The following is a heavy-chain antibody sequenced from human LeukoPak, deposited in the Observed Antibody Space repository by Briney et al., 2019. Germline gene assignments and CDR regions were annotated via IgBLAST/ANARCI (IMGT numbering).Heavy chain of an antibody. J-gene: IGHJ4*02. CDR3: AKRDYGGNSGDY. D-gene: IGHD4-23*01. CDR2: ISGSGVHT. Sequence: PGGSLRLSCAASGFTFSRHDMSWVRQAPGKGLEWVSAISGSGVHTYYADSVKGRFTISRDNSKRTLYLQMDSLRAEDTAVYYCAKRDYGGNSGDYWGQGTLVTVSS. V-gene: IGHV3-23*01. CDR1: GFTFSRHD.